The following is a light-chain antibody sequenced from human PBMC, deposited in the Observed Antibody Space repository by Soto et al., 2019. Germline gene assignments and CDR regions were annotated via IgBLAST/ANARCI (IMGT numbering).Light chain of an antibody. V-gene: IGKV3-20*01. Sequence: EIVLTQSPGTLSLSPGERATLSCRASQSVSSSYLAWYQQKPGQAPRLLIYGASSRATGIPDRFSVSGSGTDFTLTISRLEPEDFAVYYCQQYGSSPVFGQGTKLEIK. CDR1: QSVSSSY. CDR3: QQYGSSPV. J-gene: IGKJ2*01. CDR2: GAS.